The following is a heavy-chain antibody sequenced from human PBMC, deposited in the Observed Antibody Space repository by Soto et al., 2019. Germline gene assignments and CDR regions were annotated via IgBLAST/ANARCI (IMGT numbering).Heavy chain of an antibody. CDR3: ARDPRDGLGHFDY. V-gene: IGHV4-31*03. CDR2: VHYGGGT. J-gene: IGHJ4*02. CDR1: GDSSGDYH. Sequence: KPSETLSLTCTVSGDSSGDYHWSWIRQLPGKGLEWIGCVHYGGGTIYNPSLRSRVIVSEGTSKNQFFLKLTSVTAADTAVYYCARDPRDGLGHFDYWGLGILVTVSS.